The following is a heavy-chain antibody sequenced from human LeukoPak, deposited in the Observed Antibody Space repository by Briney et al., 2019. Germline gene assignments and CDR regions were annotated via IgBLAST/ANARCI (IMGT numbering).Heavy chain of an antibody. CDR1: GGSFSGYY. J-gene: IGHJ4*02. CDR3: ARGTRGLLGY. CDR2: INHSGGT. Sequence: PSETLSLTCAVYGGSFSGYYWSWIRQPPGKGLEWIGEINHSGGTNYNPSLKSRVTISVDTSKNQFSLKLSSVTAADTAVYYCARGTRGLLGYWGQGTLVTVSS. V-gene: IGHV4-34*01. D-gene: IGHD3-10*01.